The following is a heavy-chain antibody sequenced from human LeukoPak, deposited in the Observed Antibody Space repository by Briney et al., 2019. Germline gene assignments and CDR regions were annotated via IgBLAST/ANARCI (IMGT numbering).Heavy chain of an antibody. J-gene: IGHJ3*02. CDR2: IKQAGSET. V-gene: IGHV3-7*01. CDR3: PRGNAHAFNI. Sequence: PGRSLRLSCVASGFTFSSSWMSWVRQAPGKGLEWVANIKQAGSETYYADSVKGRFTISRDNAKNTLYLQMNSLRAEDTAVYYCPRGNAHAFNIWGQGTMVTVSS. CDR1: GFTFSSSW. D-gene: IGHD1-1*01.